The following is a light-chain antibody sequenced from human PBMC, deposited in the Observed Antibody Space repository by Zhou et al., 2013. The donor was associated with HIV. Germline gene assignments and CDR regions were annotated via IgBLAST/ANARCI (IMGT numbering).Light chain of an antibody. V-gene: IGKV1-9*01. CDR3: RQHNTLPQT. CDR2: AAS. Sequence: IQVTQSPSFLSASVGDRVTIACRASQGIRSNLAWYQQKPGKAPRLLIYAASTLQSGVPSRFSGSGSGTEFTLTISSLQPEDFATYYCRQHNTLPQTFGQGTKVEIK. J-gene: IGKJ1*01. CDR1: QGIRSN.